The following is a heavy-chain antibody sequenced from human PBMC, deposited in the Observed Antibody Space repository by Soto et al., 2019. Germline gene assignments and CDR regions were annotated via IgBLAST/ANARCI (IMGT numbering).Heavy chain of an antibody. CDR3: ASEGSSSWYRKYFQH. Sequence: PGGSLRLSCAASGFTFSSYSMNWVRQAPGKGLEWVSYISSSSSAIYYADCLKGRFTISRDNAMNSLYLQMNGLRAEDISVFYCASEGSSSWYRKYFQHWGQGTLVTVSA. V-gene: IGHV3-48*01. CDR2: ISSSSSAI. D-gene: IGHD6-13*01. J-gene: IGHJ1*01. CDR1: GFTFSSYS.